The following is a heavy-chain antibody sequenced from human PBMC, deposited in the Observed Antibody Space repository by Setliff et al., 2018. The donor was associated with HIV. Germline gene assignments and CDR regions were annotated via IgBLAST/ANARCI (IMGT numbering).Heavy chain of an antibody. CDR2: IYSGGST. CDR3: ARGVSSGWSYYYYYYMDV. CDR1: GFIVSSNY. J-gene: IGHJ6*03. Sequence: GSLRLSCAASGFIVSSNYMSWVRQAPGKGLEWVSVIYSGGSTYYADSVKGRFTISRDKSKNTVYLQMNSLRPEDTAVYYCARGVSSGWSYYYYYYMDVWGKGTTFTVSS. D-gene: IGHD6-19*01. V-gene: IGHV3-66*02.